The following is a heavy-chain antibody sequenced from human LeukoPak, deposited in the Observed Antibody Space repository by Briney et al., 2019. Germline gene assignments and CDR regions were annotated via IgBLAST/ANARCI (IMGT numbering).Heavy chain of an antibody. V-gene: IGHV3-33*01. CDR3: ARDQNGRFYYFDY. CDR2: IWYDGSYK. J-gene: IGHJ4*02. D-gene: IGHD1-26*01. Sequence: QPGGSLRLSCAASGFPFTTSGMHWVRQAPGKGLEWVAFIWYDGSYKYYADSVKGQFSISRDNSKNTLSLQMDSLRAEDTAMYYCARDQNGRFYYFDYWGQGTLVTVSS. CDR1: GFPFTTSG.